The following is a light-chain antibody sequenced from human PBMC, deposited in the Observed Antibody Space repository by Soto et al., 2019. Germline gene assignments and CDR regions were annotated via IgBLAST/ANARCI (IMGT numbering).Light chain of an antibody. J-gene: IGLJ2*01. CDR1: SSDVGGSNY. Sequence: QSLLTQPASVSGSPGQSITISCTGTSSDVGGSNYVSWYQQHPGEAPKLMIYDVSYRPSGISNRFSGSKSGNTASLTISRLQAEDEADYFCSSFGGSSTRFGGGTKVTVL. V-gene: IGLV2-14*01. CDR3: SSFGGSSTR. CDR2: DVS.